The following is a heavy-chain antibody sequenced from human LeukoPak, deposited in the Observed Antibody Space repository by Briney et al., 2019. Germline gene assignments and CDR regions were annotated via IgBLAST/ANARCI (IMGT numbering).Heavy chain of an antibody. J-gene: IGHJ4*02. CDR1: GGTFSIYA. CDR3: ARGRSIVVVVAATQATNFDY. V-gene: IGHV1-69*04. Sequence: SVKVSCKASGGTFSIYAISWVRQAPGQGLEWMGRIIPILGIANYAQKFQGRVTITADKSTSTAYMELSSLRSEDTAVYYCARGRSIVVVVAATQATNFDYWGQGTLVTVSS. CDR2: IIPILGIA. D-gene: IGHD2-15*01.